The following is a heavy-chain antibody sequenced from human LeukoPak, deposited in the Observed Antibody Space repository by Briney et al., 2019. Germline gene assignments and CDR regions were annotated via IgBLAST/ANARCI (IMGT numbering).Heavy chain of an antibody. D-gene: IGHD2-2*01. V-gene: IGHV3-7*01. Sequence: GGSLRLSCAASGFTVSSDYMSWVRQAPGKGLEWVANIKQDGSEKYYVDSVKGRFTISRDYAKNSLYLQMNSLRAEDTAVYYCARGRVEYQLLWRPYYYYYMDVWGKGTTVTISS. CDR2: IKQDGSEK. CDR1: GFTVSSDY. J-gene: IGHJ6*03. CDR3: ARGRVEYQLLWRPYYYYYMDV.